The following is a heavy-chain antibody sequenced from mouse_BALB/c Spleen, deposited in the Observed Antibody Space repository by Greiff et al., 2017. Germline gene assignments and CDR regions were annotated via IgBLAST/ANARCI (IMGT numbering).Heavy chain of an antibody. D-gene: IGHD2-4*01. CDR1: GFSLTSYD. Sequence: VKLMESGPGLVAPSQSLSITCTVSGFSLTSYDISWIRQPPGKGLEWLGVIWTGGGTNYNSAFMSRLSISKDNSKSQVFLKMNSLQTDDTAIYYCVRGVSTMITTGFAYWGQGTLVTVSA. J-gene: IGHJ3*01. V-gene: IGHV2-9-2*01. CDR2: IWTGGGT. CDR3: VRGVSTMITTGFAY.